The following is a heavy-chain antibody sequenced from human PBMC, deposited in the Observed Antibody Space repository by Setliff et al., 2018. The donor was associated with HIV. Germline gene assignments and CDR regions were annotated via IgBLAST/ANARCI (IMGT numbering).Heavy chain of an antibody. CDR1: GDSISSYY. CDR3: ARMITFGGVHWYFDL. Sequence: LSLTCTVSGDSISSYYWNWIRQPAGKGLEWIGHIYTSGSTNYNPSLKSRVAMSVDTSKNQFSLKLSSVTAADTAVYYCARMITFGGVHWYFDLWGRGTLVT. D-gene: IGHD3-16*01. CDR2: IYTSGST. J-gene: IGHJ2*01. V-gene: IGHV4-4*07.